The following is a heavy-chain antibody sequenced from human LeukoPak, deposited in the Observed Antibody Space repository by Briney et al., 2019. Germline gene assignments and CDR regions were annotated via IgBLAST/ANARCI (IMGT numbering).Heavy chain of an antibody. Sequence: PSETLSLTCAVSGGSISSGGYSWGWIRQPPGKGLEWIGYIYYSGSTNYNPSLKSRVTISVDTSKNQFSLKLSSVTAADTAVYYCARHMGSRGYVDYWGQGTLVTVSS. CDR3: ARHMGSRGYVDY. CDR1: GGSISSGGYS. CDR2: IYYSGST. J-gene: IGHJ4*02. V-gene: IGHV4-61*05. D-gene: IGHD3-10*01.